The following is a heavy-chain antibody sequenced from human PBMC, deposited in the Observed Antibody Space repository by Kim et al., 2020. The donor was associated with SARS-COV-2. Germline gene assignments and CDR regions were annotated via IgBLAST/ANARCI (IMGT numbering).Heavy chain of an antibody. CDR1: GYTFTGYY. CDR3: ARDFELMVSYGMDV. D-gene: IGHD2-8*01. Sequence: ASVKVSCKASGYTFTGYYMHWVRQAPGQGLEWMGRINPNSGGTNYAQKFQGRVTMTRDTSISTAYMELSRLRSDDTAVYYCARDFELMVSYGMDVWGQGTTVTVSS. J-gene: IGHJ6*02. V-gene: IGHV1-2*06. CDR2: INPNSGGT.